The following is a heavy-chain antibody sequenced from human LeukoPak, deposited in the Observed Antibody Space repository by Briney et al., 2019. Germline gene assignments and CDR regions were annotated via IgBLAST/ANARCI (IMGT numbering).Heavy chain of an antibody. D-gene: IGHD3-22*01. Sequence: PSETLSLTCTVSGGSVSSGSYYWSWLRQPPGKGLEWIGYISYSGNTNYNPSLKSRVTISVDTSKNQFSLKLSSVTAADTAMYYCARDTDDTSGYYYRAFDIWGQGTMLTVSS. CDR2: ISYSGNT. J-gene: IGHJ3*02. CDR1: GGSVSSGSYY. CDR3: ARDTDDTSGYYYRAFDI. V-gene: IGHV4-61*01.